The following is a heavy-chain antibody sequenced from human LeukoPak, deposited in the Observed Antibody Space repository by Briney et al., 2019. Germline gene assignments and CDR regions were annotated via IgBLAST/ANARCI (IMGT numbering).Heavy chain of an antibody. CDR3: ARVGIRFLERYYFDY. D-gene: IGHD3-3*01. Sequence: GGSLRLSCAASGFTFSNYGMNWVRQAPGKGLEWLSYISSSSGYIYYADSVKGRFTVSRDNAMNSLFLQMNSLIAEDTAVYYCARVGIRFLERYYFDYWGQGTLVTVSS. J-gene: IGHJ4*02. CDR1: GFTFSNYG. V-gene: IGHV3-21*01. CDR2: ISSSSGYI.